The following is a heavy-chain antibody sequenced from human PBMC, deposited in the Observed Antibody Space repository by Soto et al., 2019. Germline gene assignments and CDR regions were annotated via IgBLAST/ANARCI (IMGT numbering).Heavy chain of an antibody. CDR1: GGSFSGYY. D-gene: IGHD3-10*01. J-gene: IGHJ6*02. CDR3: ARVLRNYYGSGSYYPTRYYYYGMDV. CDR2: INHSGST. Sequence: SETLSLTCAVHGGSFSGYYWSWIRQPPGKGLEWIGEINHSGSTNYNPSLKSRVTISVDTSKNQFSLKLSSVTAADTAVYYCARVLRNYYGSGSYYPTRYYYYGMDVWGQGTTVTVSS. V-gene: IGHV4-34*01.